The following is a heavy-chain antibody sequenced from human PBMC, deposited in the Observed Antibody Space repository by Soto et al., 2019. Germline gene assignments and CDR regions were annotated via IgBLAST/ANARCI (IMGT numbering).Heavy chain of an antibody. CDR3: ARHSGDVYYYYGSDV. D-gene: IGHD3-10*01. J-gene: IGHJ6*02. CDR1: GFTFSNYG. Sequence: VQLLESGGGLVQPGGSLRLSCAASGFTFSNYGMSWVRQAPGKGLEWVSGISGSGESTYYADSVRGRFTISRDNSENTLYLHIDSLRAEDTALYYCARHSGDVYYYYGSDVWGQGTTVTVSS. V-gene: IGHV3-23*01. CDR2: ISGSGEST.